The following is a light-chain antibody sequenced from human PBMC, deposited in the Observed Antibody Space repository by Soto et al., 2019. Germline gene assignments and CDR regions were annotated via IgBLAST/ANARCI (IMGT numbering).Light chain of an antibody. Sequence: QSALTRPASVSGSPGQSITISCTGTGSDVGSYNYVSWYQQHPGKAPKLMIYEVSDRPSGISSRFSGSKSGNTASLTISGLQTEDEADYYCSSYTSSSTLFGTGTKVTVL. J-gene: IGLJ1*01. CDR3: SSYTSSSTL. V-gene: IGLV2-14*01. CDR1: GSDVGSYNY. CDR2: EVS.